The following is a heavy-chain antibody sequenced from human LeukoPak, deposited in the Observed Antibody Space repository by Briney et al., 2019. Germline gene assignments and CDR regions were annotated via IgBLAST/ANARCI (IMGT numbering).Heavy chain of an antibody. V-gene: IGHV4-4*07. J-gene: IGHJ5*02. Sequence: SETLSLTCTVSGGSISSYYWSWIRQPAGKGLEWIGRIYTSGSTNYNPSLKSRVTMSVDTSKNQFSLKLSSVTAADTAVYYCARRMYSSSWYNWFDPWGQGTLVTVSS. D-gene: IGHD6-13*01. CDR3: ARRMYSSSWYNWFDP. CDR1: GGSISSYY. CDR2: IYTSGST.